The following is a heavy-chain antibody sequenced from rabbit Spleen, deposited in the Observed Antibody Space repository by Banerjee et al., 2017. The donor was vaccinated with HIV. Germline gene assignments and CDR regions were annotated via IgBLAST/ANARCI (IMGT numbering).Heavy chain of an antibody. J-gene: IGHJ4*01. CDR1: GFSFSSSDY. CDR3: ARDSDSDVRPDYFDL. V-gene: IGHV1S40*01. D-gene: IGHD6-1*01. Sequence: QSLEESGGGLVQPEGSLALTCKASGFSFSSSDYICWVRQAPGKGLEWISCIAGSSSGFTYSATWAKGRFTISRASSTTVTLQMTSLTAADTAIYFCARDSDSDVRPDYFDLWGPGTLVTVS. CDR2: IAGSSSGFT.